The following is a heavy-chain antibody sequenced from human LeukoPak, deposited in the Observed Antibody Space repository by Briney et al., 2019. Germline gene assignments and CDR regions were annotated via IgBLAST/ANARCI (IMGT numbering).Heavy chain of an antibody. Sequence: SETLSLTCAVYGGSFSGYYWSWLRQPPGKGLEWVGEINHSGSTNYNPSLKSRVTISVDTSKNQFSLKLSSVTAADTAVYYCARGIRVGATQSWFDPWGQGTLVTVSS. D-gene: IGHD1-26*01. J-gene: IGHJ5*02. CDR2: INHSGST. CDR1: GGSFSGYY. CDR3: ARGIRVGATQSWFDP. V-gene: IGHV4-34*01.